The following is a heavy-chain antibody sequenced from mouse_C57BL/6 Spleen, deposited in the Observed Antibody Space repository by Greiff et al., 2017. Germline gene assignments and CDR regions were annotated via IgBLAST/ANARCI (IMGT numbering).Heavy chain of an antibody. Sequence: EVQLVESEGGLVQPGSSMKLSCTASGFTFSDYYMAWVRQVPEKGLEWVANINYDGSSTYYLDSLKSRFIISRDNAKNILYLQMSSLKSEDTATYYCARGYDGYYSYAMDYWGQGTSVTVSS. CDR3: ARGYDGYYSYAMDY. V-gene: IGHV5-16*01. J-gene: IGHJ4*01. CDR1: GFTFSDYY. CDR2: INYDGSST. D-gene: IGHD2-3*01.